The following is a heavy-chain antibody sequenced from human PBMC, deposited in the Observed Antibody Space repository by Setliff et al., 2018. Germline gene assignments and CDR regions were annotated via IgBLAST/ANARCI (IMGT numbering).Heavy chain of an antibody. Sequence: PGGSLRLSCAASGFTFSSYGMHWVRQAPGKGLEWVAVSRYAENYQYYADSVKGRFTISRDNAKNSLYLQMNSLRAEDTALYYCAKDTGGGRLRGTYYFDYWGQGTLVTVSS. J-gene: IGHJ4*02. CDR1: GFTFSSYG. D-gene: IGHD1-7*01. V-gene: IGHV3-30*02. CDR3: AKDTGGGRLRGTYYFDY. CDR2: SRYAENYQ.